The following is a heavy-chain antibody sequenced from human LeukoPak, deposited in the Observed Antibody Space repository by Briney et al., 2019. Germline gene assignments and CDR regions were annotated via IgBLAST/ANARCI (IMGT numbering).Heavy chain of an antibody. D-gene: IGHD2-2*03. Sequence: GGSLRLSCSASGFTFTTYGMNWVRQAPGKGLEWVSGIGGSGTRTYYADSVKGRFTISRDNSKNTLYLQMSSLRDEDTAVYYCAKDSGWILFDDWGQGTLVTVSS. CDR1: GFTFTTYG. CDR3: AKDSGWILFDD. CDR2: IGGSGTRT. J-gene: IGHJ4*02. V-gene: IGHV3-23*01.